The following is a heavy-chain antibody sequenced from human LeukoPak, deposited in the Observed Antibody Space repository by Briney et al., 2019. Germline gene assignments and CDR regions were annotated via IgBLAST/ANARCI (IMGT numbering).Heavy chain of an antibody. D-gene: IGHD6-13*01. CDR1: GFTFSGSA. J-gene: IGHJ5*02. CDR3: AKVFLDSSSWLNWFDP. V-gene: IGHV3-73*01. CDR2: IKTKAESYAT. Sequence: GGSLRLSCAASGFTFSGSAIHWVRQASGKGLEWVARIKTKAESYATAYVASVKGRFTITRDNSKNTLYLQMNSLRAEDTAVYYCAKVFLDSSSWLNWFDPWGQGTLVTVSS.